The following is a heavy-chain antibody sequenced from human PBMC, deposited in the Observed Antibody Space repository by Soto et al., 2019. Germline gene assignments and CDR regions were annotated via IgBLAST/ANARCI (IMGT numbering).Heavy chain of an antibody. Sequence: EVQLVESGGGLVQPGRSLKLSCAASGFHFEDYAMPWARQPPGKGLEWVSGITHNSASVAYADSVKGRFTVSRDSAKNSLYLEMNSLTPEDTALYFCAKDPQSWLTSFDICGQGTMVIVSP. CDR1: GFHFEDYA. V-gene: IGHV3-9*01. CDR2: ITHNSASV. CDR3: AKDPQSWLTSFDI. J-gene: IGHJ3*02. D-gene: IGHD3-22*01.